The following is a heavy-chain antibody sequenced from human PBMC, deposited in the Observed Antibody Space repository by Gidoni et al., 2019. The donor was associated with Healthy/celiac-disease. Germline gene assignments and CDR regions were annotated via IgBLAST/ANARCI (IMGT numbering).Heavy chain of an antibody. Sequence: EVQLVESGGGLVKPGGSLRLSCAASGFTFSSYSMHWVRQAPGKGLEWVSSISSSSSYIYYADSVKGRFTISRDNAKNSLYLQMNSLRAEDTAVYYCARGGYGDYGGYYGMDVWGQGTTVTVSS. D-gene: IGHD4-17*01. J-gene: IGHJ6*02. CDR3: ARGGYGDYGGYYGMDV. V-gene: IGHV3-21*01. CDR2: ISSSSSYI. CDR1: GFTFSSYS.